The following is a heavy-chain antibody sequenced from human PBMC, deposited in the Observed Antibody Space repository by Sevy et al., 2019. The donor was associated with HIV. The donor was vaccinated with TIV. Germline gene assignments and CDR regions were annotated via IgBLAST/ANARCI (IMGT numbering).Heavy chain of an antibody. V-gene: IGHV3-9*01. CDR3: ARSRAFYYGMDV. J-gene: IGHJ6*02. CDR1: GFTFDDYA. Sequence: GGSLRLSCAASGFTFDDYAMHWVRQAPGKGLEWVSGISWHSDIVGYADSVKGRFTISRDNAENSLYLQMNSLRAEDTALYYCARSRAFYYGMDVWGQGTTVTVSS. D-gene: IGHD6-6*01. CDR2: ISWHSDIV.